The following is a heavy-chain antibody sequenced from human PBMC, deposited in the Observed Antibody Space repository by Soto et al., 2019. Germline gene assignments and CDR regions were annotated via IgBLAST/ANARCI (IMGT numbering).Heavy chain of an antibody. CDR1: GFTSSSFV. D-gene: IGHD3-10*01. Sequence: QVQLVESGGGVVQPGTSLRLSCAASGFTSSSFVIHWVRQAPGKGLEWLAVISSDGNNQYYADSGKGRFTISRDNSKKTLYLQVNSLRAEDTAVYFCAKERGVLDAFDIWGQGTMVTVS. V-gene: IGHV3-30*18. CDR2: ISSDGNNQ. CDR3: AKERGVLDAFDI. J-gene: IGHJ3*02.